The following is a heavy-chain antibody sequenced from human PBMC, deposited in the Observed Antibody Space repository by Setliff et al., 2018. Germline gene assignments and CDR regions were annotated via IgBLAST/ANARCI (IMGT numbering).Heavy chain of an antibody. V-gene: IGHV4-39*07. CDR3: ARGPYNIYDRSGYGFTNWFYP. Sequence: PSETLSLTCTVSGGSISTSSYYWGWIRQPPGKGLEWIGSIYYSGSTYYNPSLKSRVTISVDTSKKQFSLRLSSVTAADTAVYYCARGPYNIYDRSGYGFTNWFYPWGQGILVTVSS. D-gene: IGHD3-22*01. J-gene: IGHJ5*02. CDR1: GGSISTSSYY. CDR2: IYYSGST.